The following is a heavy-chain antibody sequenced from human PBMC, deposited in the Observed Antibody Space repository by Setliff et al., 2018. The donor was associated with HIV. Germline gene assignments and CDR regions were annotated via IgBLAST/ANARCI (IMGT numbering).Heavy chain of an antibody. CDR2: INPSGGST. V-gene: IGHV1-46*01. CDR1: GYTFTSYG. Sequence: ASVKVSCKPSGYTFTSYGINWVRQAPGQGLEWLGMINPSGGSTWYAQKFQGRVTMTGDTPTNTLYMELSSLRSEDTAVHYCARGWEGGMDYWGQGTLVTVSS. CDR3: ARGWEGGMDY. D-gene: IGHD1-26*01. J-gene: IGHJ4*02.